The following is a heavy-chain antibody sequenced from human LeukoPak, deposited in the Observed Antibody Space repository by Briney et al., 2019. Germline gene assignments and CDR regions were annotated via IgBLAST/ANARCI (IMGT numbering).Heavy chain of an antibody. J-gene: IGHJ4*02. CDR1: GGSISNDNYF. CDR3: ARLSGFSTSWDFDY. V-gene: IGHV4-39*01. D-gene: IGHD6-13*01. CDR2: IYYSGRT. Sequence: SETLSLTCSVSGGSISNDNYFWGWIRQPPGKGLEWIGSIYYSGRTYYNPSLKSRVTISVDTSKNQFSLELNSVTAADTAVYYCARLSGFSTSWDFDYWGQGTLVTVSS.